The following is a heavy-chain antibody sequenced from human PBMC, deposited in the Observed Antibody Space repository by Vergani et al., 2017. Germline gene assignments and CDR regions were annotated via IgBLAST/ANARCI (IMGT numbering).Heavy chain of an antibody. J-gene: IGHJ5*02. V-gene: IGHV3-33*01. CDR3: AREFRLLYNRVDP. Sequence: QVQLVESGGGVVQPGRSLRLSCAASGFTFNQYGMHWVRQAPGKGLEWVAVTWYDGNNKQYADSVKGRFTISRDNSKSTMYLQMNSLRDEDTGVYYCAREFRLLYNRVDPWPQGTLFTVSS. D-gene: IGHD1-14*01. CDR2: TWYDGNNK. CDR1: GFTFNQYG.